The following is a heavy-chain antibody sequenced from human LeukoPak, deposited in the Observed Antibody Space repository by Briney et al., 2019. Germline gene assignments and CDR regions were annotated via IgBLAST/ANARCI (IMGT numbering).Heavy chain of an antibody. CDR1: GGSFSGYY. CDR3: TRSAGWWSLDY. J-gene: IGHJ4*02. V-gene: IGHV4-34*01. Sequence: SETLSLTCAVYGGSFSGYYWSWVRQPPGKGLDWIGEISHTGSTKYNPSLKNRVTISRDSSKNQFSLKLNSVTAADTATYYCTRSAGWWSLDYWGQGALVTVSS. CDR2: ISHTGST. D-gene: IGHD2-8*02.